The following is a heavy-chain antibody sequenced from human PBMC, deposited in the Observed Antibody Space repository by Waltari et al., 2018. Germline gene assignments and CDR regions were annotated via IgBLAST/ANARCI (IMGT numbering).Heavy chain of an antibody. D-gene: IGHD6-13*01. J-gene: IGHJ4*02. CDR2: IYYSGST. CDR1: GGSISSSSYY. Sequence: QLQLQESGPGLVKPSETLSLTCTVSGGSISSSSYYWGWIRQPPGKGLEWIGSIYYSGSTYYNPSLKSRVTISVDTSKNQFSLKLSSVTAADTAVYYCASSYSSSWYPFDYWGQGTLVTVSS. V-gene: IGHV4-39*01. CDR3: ASSYSSSWYPFDY.